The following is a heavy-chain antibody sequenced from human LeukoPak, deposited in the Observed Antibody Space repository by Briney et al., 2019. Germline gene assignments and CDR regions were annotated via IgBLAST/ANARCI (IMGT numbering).Heavy chain of an antibody. CDR2: IYHGGTA. D-gene: IGHD4-17*01. J-gene: IGHJ4*02. V-gene: IGHV4-38-2*02. Sequence: SETLSLTYCVSRYSLYRVDDWGWIRQSPGKRLEWIGSIYHGGTAHYNPSLKSRVTMSLDTSKNQFYLKLTSVSAADTRFFYSMRERSPRDDRDSSFDYWGQGTLVTVSS. CDR1: RYSLYRVDD. CDR3: MRERSPRDDRDSSFDY.